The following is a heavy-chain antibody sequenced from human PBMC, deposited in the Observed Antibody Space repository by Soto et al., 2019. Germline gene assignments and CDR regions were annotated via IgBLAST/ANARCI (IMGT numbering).Heavy chain of an antibody. J-gene: IGHJ4*02. CDR3: ARVGSIVVVPAADSSFDY. V-gene: IGHV1-18*01. CDR1: GYTFTSYG. D-gene: IGHD2-2*01. Sequence: ASVKVSCKASGYTFTSYGISWVRQAPGQGLEWMGWISAYNGNTNYAQKLQGRVTMTTDTSTSTAYMELRSLRSDDTAVYYCARVGSIVVVPAADSSFDYWGQGTLVTVSS. CDR2: ISAYNGNT.